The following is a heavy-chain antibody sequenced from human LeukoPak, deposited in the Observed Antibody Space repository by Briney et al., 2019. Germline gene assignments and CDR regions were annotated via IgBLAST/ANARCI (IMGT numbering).Heavy chain of an antibody. CDR1: GFTFTNYW. V-gene: IGHV3-23*01. J-gene: IGHJ4*02. D-gene: IGHD3-9*01. Sequence: GASLRLSCAASGFTFTNYWMSWVRQAPGKGLEWVSPITGSGANTYYADSVKGRFTISRDNAKITLYLQMNRLRAEATAVYFCAQWGDIYVLSGYYVPDFWGQGSLVT. CDR2: ITGSGANT. CDR3: AQWGDIYVLSGYYVPDF.